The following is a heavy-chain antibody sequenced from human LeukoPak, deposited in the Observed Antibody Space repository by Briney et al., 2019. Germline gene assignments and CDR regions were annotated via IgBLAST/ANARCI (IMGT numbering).Heavy chain of an antibody. D-gene: IGHD6-13*01. V-gene: IGHV5-51*01. Sequence: GESLKISCKGSGYSFTSYWIGWVRQVPGKGLEWMGVIYPGDSDTRYSPSFQGQVTISADKSISTAYLQWDSLKASDTAIYYCARRIPAAGYFDYWGQGIPVTVSS. J-gene: IGHJ4*02. CDR2: IYPGDSDT. CDR1: GYSFTSYW. CDR3: ARRIPAAGYFDY.